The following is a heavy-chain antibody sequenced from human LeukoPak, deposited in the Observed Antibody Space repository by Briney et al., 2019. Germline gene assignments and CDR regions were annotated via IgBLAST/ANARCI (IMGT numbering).Heavy chain of an antibody. J-gene: IGHJ6*04. CDR2: IWYDGSNK. CDR1: GFTFSSYG. D-gene: IGHD5-18*01. Sequence: GGSLRLSCAASGFTFSSYGMHWVRQAPGKGLEWVAVIWYDGSNKYYADSVKGRFTISRDNFKNTLYLQMNSLRAEDTAVYYCARAPEGYSYGYYYGMDVWGKGTTVTVSS. V-gene: IGHV3-33*01. CDR3: ARAPEGYSYGYYYGMDV.